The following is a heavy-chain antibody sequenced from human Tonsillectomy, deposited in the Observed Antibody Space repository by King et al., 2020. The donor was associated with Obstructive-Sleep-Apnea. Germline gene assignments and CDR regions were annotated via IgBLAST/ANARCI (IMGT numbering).Heavy chain of an antibody. CDR3: ANSPGIAAAGTGGWFDP. D-gene: IGHD6-13*01. J-gene: IGHJ5*02. CDR1: GYTFTSYY. Sequence: QLVQSGAEMKKPGASVKVSCKASGYTFTSYYMHWVRQAPGQGLEWMGIINPSGGSTSYAQKFQGRVTMTRDTSTSTGYMELSSLRSEDTAVYYCANSPGIAAAGTGGWFDPWGQGTLVTVSS. CDR2: INPSGGST. V-gene: IGHV1-46*01.